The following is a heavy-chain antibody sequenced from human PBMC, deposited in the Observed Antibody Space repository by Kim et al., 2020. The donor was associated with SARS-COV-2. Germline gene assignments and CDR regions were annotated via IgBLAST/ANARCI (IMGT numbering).Heavy chain of an antibody. CDR3: ARHFGSGTTMEAFDY. CDR1: GYSFTSYW. J-gene: IGHJ4*02. D-gene: IGHD3-10*01. Sequence: GESLKISCKGSGYSFTSYWISWVRQMPGKGLEWMGRIDPSDSYTNYSPSFQGHVTISADKSISTAYLQWSSLKASDTAMYYCARHFGSGTTMEAFDYWGQGTLVTVSS. V-gene: IGHV5-10-1*01. CDR2: IDPSDSYT.